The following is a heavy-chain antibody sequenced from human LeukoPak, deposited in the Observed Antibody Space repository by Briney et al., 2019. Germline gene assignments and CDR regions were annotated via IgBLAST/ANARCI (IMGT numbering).Heavy chain of an antibody. Sequence: PGGSLRLSCGVSGFTFSSYSMNWVRQAPGKGLEWISYISTSSRTTYYRDSVKGRFTISRDNSKNTLYLQMNSLRAEDTAVYYCAKDLVRGVTSSYYYMDVWGKGTTVTISS. J-gene: IGHJ6*03. D-gene: IGHD3-10*01. CDR2: ISTSSRTT. V-gene: IGHV3-48*01. CDR1: GFTFSSYS. CDR3: AKDLVRGVTSSYYYMDV.